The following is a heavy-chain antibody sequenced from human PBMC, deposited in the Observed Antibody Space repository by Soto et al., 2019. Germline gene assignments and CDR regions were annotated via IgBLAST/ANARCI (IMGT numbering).Heavy chain of an antibody. CDR2: IIPILGIA. J-gene: IGHJ4*02. CDR3: ARDRYDSSGSYSY. Sequence: SVKVSCKASGGTFSSYTISWVRQAPGQGLEWMGRIIPILGIANYAQKFQGRVTITADKSTSTAYMELSSLRSEDTAVYYCARDRYDSSGSYSYWGQGTLVTVSS. V-gene: IGHV1-69*04. D-gene: IGHD3-22*01. CDR1: GGTFSSYT.